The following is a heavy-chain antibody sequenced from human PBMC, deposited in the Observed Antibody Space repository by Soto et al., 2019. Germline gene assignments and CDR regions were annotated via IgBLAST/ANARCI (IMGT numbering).Heavy chain of an antibody. CDR3: ARDAYDYMWGSYRYSDFDY. Sequence: GGSLRLSCAASGFTFISYSMNWVRQAPGKGLEWVSSISSSSSYIYYADSVKGRFTISRDNAKNSLYLQMNSLRAEDTAVYYCARDAYDYMWGSYRYSDFDYWGQGTLVTVSS. D-gene: IGHD3-16*02. CDR1: GFTFISYS. V-gene: IGHV3-21*01. J-gene: IGHJ4*02. CDR2: ISSSSSYI.